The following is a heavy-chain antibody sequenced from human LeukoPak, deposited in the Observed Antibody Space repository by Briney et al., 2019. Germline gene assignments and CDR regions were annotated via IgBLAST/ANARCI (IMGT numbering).Heavy chain of an antibody. J-gene: IGHJ4*02. CDR1: GFTFDDYA. CDR2: ISWNSGSI. CDR3: AKDMILWFGEAAFDY. Sequence: PGGSLRLSCAASGFTFDDYAMHWVRQAPGKGLEWVSGISWNSGSIGYADSVKGRFTISRDNAKNSPYLQMNSLRAEDTALYYCAKDMILWFGEAAFDYWGQGTLVTVSS. D-gene: IGHD3-10*01. V-gene: IGHV3-9*01.